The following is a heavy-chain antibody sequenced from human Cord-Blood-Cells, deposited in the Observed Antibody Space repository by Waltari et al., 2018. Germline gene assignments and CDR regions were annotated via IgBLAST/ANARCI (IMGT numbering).Heavy chain of an antibody. CDR1: GGSFSGYY. CDR3: AGSYCSSTSCYTGDGMDV. CDR2: INHSGST. Sequence: QVQLQQWGAGLLKPSETLSLTCAVYGGSFSGYYWRWIRQPPGKGLEWIGEINHSGSTNYNPSLKSRVTISVDTSKNQFSLKLSSVTAADTAVYYCAGSYCSSTSCYTGDGMDVWGQGTTVTVSS. V-gene: IGHV4-34*01. J-gene: IGHJ6*02. D-gene: IGHD2-2*02.